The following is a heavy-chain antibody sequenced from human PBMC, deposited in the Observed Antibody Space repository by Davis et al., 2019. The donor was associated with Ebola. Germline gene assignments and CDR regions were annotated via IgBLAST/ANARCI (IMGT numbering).Heavy chain of an antibody. CDR3: ARGQGGTYHYYMDV. D-gene: IGHD3-16*01. V-gene: IGHV4-39*07. CDR1: GGSISSSSYY. CDR2: IYYSGST. J-gene: IGHJ6*03. Sequence: SETLSLTCTVSGGSISSSSYYWGWIRQPPGKGLEWIGSIYYSGSTYYNPSLKSRVTISVDTSKNQFSLKLSSVTAADAAVFFCARGQGGTYHYYMDVWGKGTTVTVSS.